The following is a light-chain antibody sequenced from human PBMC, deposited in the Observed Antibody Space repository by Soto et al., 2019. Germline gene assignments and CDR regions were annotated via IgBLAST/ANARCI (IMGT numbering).Light chain of an antibody. CDR1: QGISTY. V-gene: IGKV1-39*01. J-gene: IGKJ1*01. CDR3: QQSYSTTWT. CDR2: AAS. Sequence: EIQMTQSPSSLSASVGDRVTITCRASQGISTYLNWYQQKQGKAPKXLIYAASSLQSGVPSRFSASGSETDLTLTISSLQPEDGATYAGQQSYSTTWTFGQGTKVDIK.